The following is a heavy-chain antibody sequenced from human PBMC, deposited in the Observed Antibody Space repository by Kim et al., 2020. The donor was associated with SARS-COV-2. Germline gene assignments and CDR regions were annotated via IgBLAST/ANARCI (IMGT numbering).Heavy chain of an antibody. V-gene: IGHV4-39*01. CDR3: ARVGCSGDSCNSSRRYYMDV. CDR1: GGSISSSTYY. Sequence: SETLSLTCTVSGGSISSSTYYWGWIRQPPGEGLEYIGSMYYTGNTYCNPSLKSGVSISVDASKNQFSLRLTSVTAADTAVYYCARVGCSGDSCNSSRRYYMDVWGKGTTVTVSS. CDR2: MYYTGNT. D-gene: IGHD2-15*01. J-gene: IGHJ6*03.